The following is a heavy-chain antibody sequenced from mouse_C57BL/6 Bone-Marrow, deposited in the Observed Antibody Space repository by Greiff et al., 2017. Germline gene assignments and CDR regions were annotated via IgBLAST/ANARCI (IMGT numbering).Heavy chain of an antibody. V-gene: IGHV7-1*01. CDR3: ARDAKIPPITTGSSWGAMDY. CDR1: GFTFSDFY. D-gene: IGHD1-1*01. Sequence: EVMLVESGGGLVQSGRSLRLSCATSGFTFSDFYMEWVRQAPGKGLEWIAASRNKANDYTTEYSASVKGRFIVSRDTSQSILYLQMNALRAEDTAIYYCARDAKIPPITTGSSWGAMDYWGQGTSVTVSS. J-gene: IGHJ4*01. CDR2: SRNKANDYTT.